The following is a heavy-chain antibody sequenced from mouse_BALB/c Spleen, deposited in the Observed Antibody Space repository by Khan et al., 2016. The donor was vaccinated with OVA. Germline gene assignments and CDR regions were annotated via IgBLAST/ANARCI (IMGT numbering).Heavy chain of an antibody. CDR2: INPYNDYT. D-gene: IGHD3-1*01. Sequence: VQLKQSGPELVKPGASVKLSCTASGYTFTSYVMHWVKQKPGQGLEWIGYINPYNDYTNFNEKFKGKATLTSDKSYSTAYMELSSLTSEDSAVYYWARGVLGQQNWFAYWGQGTLVTVSA. CDR1: GYTFTSYV. J-gene: IGHJ3*01. CDR3: ARGVLGQQNWFAY. V-gene: IGHV1S136*01.